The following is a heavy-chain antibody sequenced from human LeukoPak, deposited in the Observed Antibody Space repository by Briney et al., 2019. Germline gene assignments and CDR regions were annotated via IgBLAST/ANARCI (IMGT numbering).Heavy chain of an antibody. D-gene: IGHD3-22*01. Sequence: ASVKVSCKASGYTFASYYMHWVRQAPGQGLEWMGIINPSGGSTSYAQKFQGRVTMTRDTSTSTVYMELSSLRSEDTAVYYCARGLGGYYDSSGYYRFDYWGQGTLVTVSS. J-gene: IGHJ4*02. V-gene: IGHV1-46*01. CDR2: INPSGGST. CDR3: ARGLGGYYDSSGYYRFDY. CDR1: GYTFASYY.